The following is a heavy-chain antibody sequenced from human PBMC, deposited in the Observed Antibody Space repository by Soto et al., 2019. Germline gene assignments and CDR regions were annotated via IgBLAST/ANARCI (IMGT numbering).Heavy chain of an antibody. D-gene: IGHD5-12*01. CDR2: ISSSSSTI. Sequence: EVQLVESGGGLVQPGGSLRLSCAASGFTFSSYSMNWVRQAPGKGLEWVSYISSSSSTIYYADSVKGRFTISRDNAKNSLYLQMNILRDEDTAVYYCAREMATMGMDVWGQGTTVTVSS. CDR1: GFTFSSYS. CDR3: AREMATMGMDV. J-gene: IGHJ6*02. V-gene: IGHV3-48*02.